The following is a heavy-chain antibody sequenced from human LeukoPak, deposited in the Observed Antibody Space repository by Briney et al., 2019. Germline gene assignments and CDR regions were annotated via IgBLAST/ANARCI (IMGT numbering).Heavy chain of an antibody. Sequence: PSETLSLTCAVYGGSFSGYYWSWIRQPPGKGLEWIGEINHSGSTNYNPSLKSRVTISVDTSKNQFSLKLSSVTAADTAVYYCARDTLYYYGMDVWGQGTTVTVSS. CDR2: INHSGST. CDR3: ARDTLYYYGMDV. V-gene: IGHV4-34*01. J-gene: IGHJ6*02. CDR1: GGSFSGYY. D-gene: IGHD2-2*02.